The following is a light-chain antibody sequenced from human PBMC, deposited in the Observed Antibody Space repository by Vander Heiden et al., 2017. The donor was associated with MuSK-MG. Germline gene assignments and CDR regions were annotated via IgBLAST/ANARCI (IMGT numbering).Light chain of an antibody. CDR2: SAS. J-gene: IGKJ3*01. Sequence: DMQMTQSPSSLSASVGDRVTITCRASQGISHYLAWYQQKPGKVPKLLISSASTLESGVPSRFSGSGSGTDFTLTISSLQPEDVATYYCQKYNRVPFTFGHGTKVDIK. V-gene: IGKV1-27*01. CDR1: QGISHY. CDR3: QKYNRVPFT.